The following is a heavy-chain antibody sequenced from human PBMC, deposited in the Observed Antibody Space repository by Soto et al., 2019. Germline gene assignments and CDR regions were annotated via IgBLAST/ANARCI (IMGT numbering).Heavy chain of an antibody. V-gene: IGHV3-7*01. CDR2: IKQDGSEK. J-gene: IGHJ4*02. D-gene: IGHD3-10*01. CDR3: ARDRVGVRGRSFYYFDY. Sequence: GGSLRLSCAASGFTFSSYWMSWVRQAPGKGLEWVANIKQDGSEKYYVDSVKGRFTISRDNAKNSLYLQMNSLRAEDTAVYYCARDRVGVRGRSFYYFDYWGQGTLVTVSS. CDR1: GFTFSSYW.